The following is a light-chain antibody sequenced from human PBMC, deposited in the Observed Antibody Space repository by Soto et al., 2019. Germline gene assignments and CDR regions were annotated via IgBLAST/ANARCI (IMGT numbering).Light chain of an antibody. V-gene: IGLV1-44*01. CDR2: SHN. J-gene: IGLJ2*01. Sequence: QSVLTQPPSASGTPGQRVTISCSGSTSNIGSNTVNWYHHLPGTAPKLLIYSHNQRPSGVPDRFSGSRSGTSASLAISGLQSDDEADHYCAAWDDSLNGVVFGGGTKVTVL. CDR1: TSNIGSNT. CDR3: AAWDDSLNGVV.